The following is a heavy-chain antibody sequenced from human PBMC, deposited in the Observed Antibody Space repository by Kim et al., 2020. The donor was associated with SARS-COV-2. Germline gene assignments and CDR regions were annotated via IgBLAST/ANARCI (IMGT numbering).Heavy chain of an antibody. Sequence: GGSLRLSCAASGFTFSSYAMSWVRQAPGKGLEWVSAISGSGGSTYYADSVKGRFTISRDNSKNTLYLQMNSLRAEDTAVYYCAKDSYGRLGDNSGWSSPLWGQGTLVTVSS. J-gene: IGHJ4*02. CDR1: GFTFSSYA. D-gene: IGHD6-19*01. CDR3: AKDSYGRLGDNSGWSSPL. V-gene: IGHV3-23*01. CDR2: ISGSGGST.